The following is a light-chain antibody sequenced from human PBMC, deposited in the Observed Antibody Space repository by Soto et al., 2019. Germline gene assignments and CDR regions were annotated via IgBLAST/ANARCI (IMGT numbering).Light chain of an antibody. J-gene: IGKJ2*01. CDR3: QQYGSSYT. Sequence: EIVLTQSPGTLSLSPGERATLSCRASQTVSSSLAWYQQKPGQAPRLLIYGASSRATDIPDRFSGSGSGTDFTLTISRLEPEDFAVYYCQQYGSSYTFDQGTKLEIK. V-gene: IGKV3-20*01. CDR2: GAS. CDR1: QTVSSS.